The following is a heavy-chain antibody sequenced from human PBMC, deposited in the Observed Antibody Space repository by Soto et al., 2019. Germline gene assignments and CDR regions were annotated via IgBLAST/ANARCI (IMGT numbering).Heavy chain of an antibody. CDR1: GGSFKNFY. V-gene: IGHV4-34*01. J-gene: IGHJ5*02. Sequence: QVQLQQWGAGLLKPSETLSLTCAVNGGSFKNFYWSWIRQPPGKGLEWIGEINHSGSPNYNPSLTSRVTVSGDTSKNHVSLRLSSVTAAHTAVYYSARGSDYVGSRNWFDPWGQGTLVTVSS. CDR2: INHSGSP. D-gene: IGHD4-17*01. CDR3: ARGSDYVGSRNWFDP.